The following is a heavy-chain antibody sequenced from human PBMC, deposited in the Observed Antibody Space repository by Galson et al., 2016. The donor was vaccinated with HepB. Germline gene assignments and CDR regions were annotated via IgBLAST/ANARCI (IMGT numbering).Heavy chain of an antibody. J-gene: IGHJ4*02. CDR3: ATMYGSGGFYGFDY. Sequence: SETLSLTCAVSGGSISDSTWWSWVRQSPGQGLEWIGQIYHNGLTSYNPSLESRLTISVDKSKKHFSLRLSSVTAADSAVYYCATMYGSGGFYGFDYWGQGTLVTVSS. CDR1: GGSISDSTW. V-gene: IGHV4-4*02. D-gene: IGHD3-22*01. CDR2: IYHNGLT.